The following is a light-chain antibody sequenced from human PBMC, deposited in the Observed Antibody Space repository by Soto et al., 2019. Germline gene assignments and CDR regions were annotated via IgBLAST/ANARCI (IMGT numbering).Light chain of an antibody. V-gene: IGKV3-15*01. J-gene: IGKJ4*01. CDR3: QQFNNWPLT. Sequence: EVVLTQSPATLSVSPGERATLSCRASQPVASNLAWYQQKPGQAPSLLIYGASARATGIPARFSGSWSGTEFTLTISSLQSEDFEVYYCQQFNNWPLTFGGGTKVEIK. CDR1: QPVASN. CDR2: GAS.